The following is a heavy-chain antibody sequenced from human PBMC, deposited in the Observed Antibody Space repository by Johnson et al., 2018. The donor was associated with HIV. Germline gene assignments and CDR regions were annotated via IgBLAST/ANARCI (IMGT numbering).Heavy chain of an antibody. CDR3: ARGRPWGWELRRDAFDI. CDR2: MNWHGGST. D-gene: IGHD1-26*01. V-gene: IGHV3-20*04. Sequence: VQLVESGGGVVRPGGSLRLSCAASGFTFDDYGLSWVRQAPGQGLEWVSGMNWHGGSTGYADSVKGRCTVSRDNAKNSLYLQMNSLRAEDTALYYCARGRPWGWELRRDAFDIWGQGTMVTVSS. CDR1: GFTFDDYG. J-gene: IGHJ3*02.